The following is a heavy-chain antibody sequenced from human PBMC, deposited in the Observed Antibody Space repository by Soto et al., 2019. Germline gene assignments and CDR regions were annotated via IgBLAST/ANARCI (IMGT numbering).Heavy chain of an antibody. CDR2: ISGSGSNT. J-gene: IGHJ3*02. D-gene: IGHD5-18*01. CDR3: EIPQAQGYGAFDI. V-gene: IGHV3-23*01. Sequence: EVQLLESGGGLVQPGGSLRLSCATSGFIFSNYLMSWVRQAPGKGLEWVSSISGSGSNTYYADSVKGRFTISRDNSKHMLYLQMNGLRADDTAVYYCEIPQAQGYGAFDIWGQGTMVTVSS. CDR1: GFIFSNYL.